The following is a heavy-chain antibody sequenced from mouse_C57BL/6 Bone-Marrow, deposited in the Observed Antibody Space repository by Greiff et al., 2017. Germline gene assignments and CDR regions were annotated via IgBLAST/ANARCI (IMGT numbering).Heavy chain of an antibody. Sequence: VQLQQSGPELVKPGASVKISCKASGYAFSSSWMNWVKQRPGKGLEWIGRLYPGDGDTNYNGKFKGKATLTADKSSSTAYMQLSSLTSEDSAVYFCARANYDVNYGDYWGQGTTLTVSS. CDR2: LYPGDGDT. CDR3: ARANYDVNYGDY. D-gene: IGHD2-4*01. J-gene: IGHJ2*01. V-gene: IGHV1-82*01. CDR1: GYAFSSSW.